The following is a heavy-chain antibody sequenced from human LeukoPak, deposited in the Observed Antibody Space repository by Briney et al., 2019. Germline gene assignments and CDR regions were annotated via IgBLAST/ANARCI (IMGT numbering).Heavy chain of an antibody. D-gene: IGHD2-15*01. CDR1: GLTFREYS. Sequence: GGSLRLSCAASGLTFREYSMSWVRQAPGKGLEWVSNIRSNGGDTYYTDSVKGRFTISRDNSKNTLYLEMNNLRAGDTAVYYCAKGGYTTWFDPWGQGTLVTVSS. V-gene: IGHV3-23*01. CDR2: IRSNGGDT. CDR3: AKGGYTTWFDP. J-gene: IGHJ5*02.